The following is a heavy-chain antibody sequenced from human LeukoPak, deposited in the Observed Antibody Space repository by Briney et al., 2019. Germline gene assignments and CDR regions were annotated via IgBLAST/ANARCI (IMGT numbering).Heavy chain of an antibody. Sequence: ASVKVSCKASGYTFTAYYMHWVRQAPGQGLEWMGWINPNSGGTNYAQKFQDRVTMTRDTSISTAYMELSGLRSDDTAVYYCAKDDHTTVTPYYWGQGTLVTVSS. CDR2: INPNSGGT. J-gene: IGHJ4*02. CDR3: AKDDHTTVTPYY. V-gene: IGHV1-2*02. D-gene: IGHD4-17*01. CDR1: GYTFTAYY.